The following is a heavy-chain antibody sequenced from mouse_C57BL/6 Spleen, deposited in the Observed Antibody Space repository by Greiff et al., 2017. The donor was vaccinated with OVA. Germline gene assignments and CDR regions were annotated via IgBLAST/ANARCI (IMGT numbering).Heavy chain of an antibody. Sequence: QVQLQQSGAELVRPGASVKLSCKASGYTFTDYYINWVKQRPGQGLEWIARIYPGSGNTYYNEKFKGKATLTAEKSSSTAYMQLSSLTSEDSAVYFCARELDYGSSYWYFDVWGTGTTVTVSS. CDR2: IYPGSGNT. V-gene: IGHV1-76*01. CDR1: GYTFTDYY. CDR3: ARELDYGSSYWYFDV. J-gene: IGHJ1*03. D-gene: IGHD1-1*01.